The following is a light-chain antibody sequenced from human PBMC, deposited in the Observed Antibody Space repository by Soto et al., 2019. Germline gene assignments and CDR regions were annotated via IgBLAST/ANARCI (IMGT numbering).Light chain of an antibody. CDR2: EVS. V-gene: IGLV2-14*01. CDR1: SSDVGGYNY. Sequence: QSALTQPASVSGSPGQSITISCTGTSSDVGGYNYVSWYQQHPGKAPKLMIYEVSNRPSGVSNRFSGSKFGNTASLTISGLQAEDEADYYCSSYTSSSIDDVFGTGTKLTVL. J-gene: IGLJ1*01. CDR3: SSYTSSSIDDV.